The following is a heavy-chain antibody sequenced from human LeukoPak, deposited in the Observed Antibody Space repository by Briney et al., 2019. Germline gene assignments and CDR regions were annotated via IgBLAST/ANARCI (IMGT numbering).Heavy chain of an antibody. CDR1: GFTFSSYS. CDR3: AKDLAGSGSYSFDY. Sequence: KPGGSLRLSCAASGFTFSSYSMNWVRQAPGKGLEWVSSISSSSSYIYYADSVKGRFTISRDNAKNSLYLQMNSLRAEDTAVYYCAKDLAGSGSYSFDYWGQGTLVTVSS. CDR2: ISSSSSYI. D-gene: IGHD1-26*01. J-gene: IGHJ4*02. V-gene: IGHV3-21*04.